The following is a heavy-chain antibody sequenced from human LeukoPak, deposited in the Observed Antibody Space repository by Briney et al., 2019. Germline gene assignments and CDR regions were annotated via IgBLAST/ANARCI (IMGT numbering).Heavy chain of an antibody. CDR3: AKRPALLRWPTDDPGAFDI. CDR2: ISGSGGST. CDR1: GFTFSSYA. Sequence: GSLRLSCAASGFTFSSYAMSWVRQAPGKGLEWVSAISGSGGSTYYADSVKGRFTISRDNSKNTLYLQMNSLRAEDTAVYYCAKRPALLRWPTDDPGAFDIWGQGTMVTVSS. J-gene: IGHJ3*02. D-gene: IGHD4-23*01. V-gene: IGHV3-23*01.